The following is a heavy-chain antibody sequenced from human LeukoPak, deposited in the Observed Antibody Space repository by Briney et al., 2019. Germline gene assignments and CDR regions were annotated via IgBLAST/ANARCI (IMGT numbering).Heavy chain of an antibody. V-gene: IGHV3-23*01. J-gene: IGHJ4*02. CDR3: AKDRNKRYVDTAMVQGYYFDY. CDR1: GFTFSSYA. D-gene: IGHD5-18*01. CDR2: ISGSGGST. Sequence: SGGSLRLSCAASGFTFSSYAMSWVRQAPGKGLEWVSAISGSGGSTYYADSVKGRFTISRDNSKNTPYLQMNSLRAEDTAVYYCAKDRNKRYVDTAMVQGYYFDYWGQGTLVTVSS.